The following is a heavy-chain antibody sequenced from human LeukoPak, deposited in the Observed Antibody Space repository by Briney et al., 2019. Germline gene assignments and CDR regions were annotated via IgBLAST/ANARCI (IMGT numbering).Heavy chain of an antibody. CDR2: ISYDGSNK. D-gene: IGHD3-22*01. CDR1: GFTFSSYG. J-gene: IGHJ5*02. CDR3: AKDVYYDSSVDGS. V-gene: IGHV3-30*18. Sequence: PGGSLRLSCAASGFTFSSYGMHWVRQAPGKGLEWVAVISYDGSNKYYADSVKGRFTISRDNSKNTLYLQMNSLRAEDTAVYYCAKDVYYDSSVDGSWGQGTLVTVSS.